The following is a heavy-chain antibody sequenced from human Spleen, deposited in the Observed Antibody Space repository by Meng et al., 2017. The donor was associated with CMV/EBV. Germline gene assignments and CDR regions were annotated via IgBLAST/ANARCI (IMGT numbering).Heavy chain of an antibody. CDR1: RYIFTDYY. D-gene: IGHD7-27*01. CDR3: ARDNNWGPDY. Sequence: ASVKVSCKASRYIFTDYYIHWVRQAPGQGLEWMGWINPKGGGTKYAQKFQGRVTLTRDTSINTGYMELTRLTSDDTAVYYCARDNNWGPDYWGQGTLVTVSS. CDR2: INPKGGGT. J-gene: IGHJ4*02. V-gene: IGHV1-2*02.